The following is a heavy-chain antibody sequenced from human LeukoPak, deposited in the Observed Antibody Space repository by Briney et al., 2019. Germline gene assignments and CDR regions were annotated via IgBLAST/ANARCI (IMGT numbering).Heavy chain of an antibody. D-gene: IGHD1-26*01. Sequence: PSETLSLTCTVSGDSITSYYWSWIRQSAEKGLEWVGRIYTTGTTNYNPSLKGRVTVSVDTSKNQFFLKLRSVTAADTAVYYCARDVGASNFDSWGQGVQVTVSS. CDR3: ARDVGASNFDS. V-gene: IGHV4-4*07. J-gene: IGHJ4*02. CDR1: GDSITSYY. CDR2: IYTTGTT.